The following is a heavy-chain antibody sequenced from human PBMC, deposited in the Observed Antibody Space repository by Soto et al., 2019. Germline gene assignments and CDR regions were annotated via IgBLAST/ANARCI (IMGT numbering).Heavy chain of an antibody. J-gene: IGHJ5*01. CDR3: ARWKYSYANLPGDWFDS. CDR2: IYHSGST. Sequence: QVQLQESGPGLVKPSETLSLTCTVSGDPVTSGSYYWSWVRQPPGKGLEWIAYIYHSGSTKYNPPLRSRATISVATSKNQFSLRLNSVTAADTAVYYCARWKYSYANLPGDWFDSWGQGTLVAVSS. V-gene: IGHV4-61*01. CDR1: GDPVTSGSYY. D-gene: IGHD3-16*01.